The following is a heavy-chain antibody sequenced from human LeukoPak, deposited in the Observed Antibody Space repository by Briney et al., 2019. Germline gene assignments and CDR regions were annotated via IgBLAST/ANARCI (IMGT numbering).Heavy chain of an antibody. V-gene: IGHV1-58*01. CDR1: GFTFSNSA. D-gene: IGHD2/OR15-2a*01. J-gene: IGHJ4*02. CDR2: IIVGSGNT. CDR3: AVDVIYESD. Sequence: SVKVSCKASGFTFSNSAVQWVRQARGQRLEWIGWIIVGSGNTNYAQKFQERVTITRDMSTSTAYMELSSLRSEDTAVYYCAVDVIYESDWGQGTLVTVSS.